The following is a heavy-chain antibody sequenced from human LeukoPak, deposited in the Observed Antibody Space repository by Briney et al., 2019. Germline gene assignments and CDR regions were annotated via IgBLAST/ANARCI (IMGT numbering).Heavy chain of an antibody. D-gene: IGHD2-2*01. Sequence: SVKVSCKASGGTFSSYAISWVRQAPGQGLEWMGGIIPIFGTANYAQKFRGRVTITADESTSTAYMELSSLRSEDTAVYYCASGVAYCSSTSCYFRGWFDPWGQGTLVTVSS. V-gene: IGHV1-69*13. J-gene: IGHJ5*02. CDR2: IIPIFGTA. CDR1: GGTFSSYA. CDR3: ASGVAYCSSTSCYFRGWFDP.